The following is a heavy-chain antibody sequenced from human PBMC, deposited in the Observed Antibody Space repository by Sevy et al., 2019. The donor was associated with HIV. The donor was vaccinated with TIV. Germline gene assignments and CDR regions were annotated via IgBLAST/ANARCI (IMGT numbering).Heavy chain of an antibody. CDR2: SRNKAKSYTT. CDR3: VRVPASCRTISCHFDY. J-gene: IGHJ4*02. D-gene: IGHD2-21*01. V-gene: IGHV3-72*01. Sequence: GGSLRLSCAVSGFTFSDHYMDWVRQAPGRGLEWVGRSRNKAKSYTTEYAASVRGRFTVSRDDSKNLFFLQMNSLKAEDAAVYYCVRVPASCRTISCHFDYWGQGTLVTVSS. CDR1: GFTFSDHY.